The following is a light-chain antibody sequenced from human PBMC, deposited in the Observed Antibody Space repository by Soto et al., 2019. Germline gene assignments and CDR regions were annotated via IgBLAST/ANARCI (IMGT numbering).Light chain of an antibody. V-gene: IGKV1-6*01. CDR1: QGIRND. J-gene: IGKJ2*01. CDR3: LQDYSYPYT. CDR2: AAS. Sequence: AIQMTQSPSSLSTSVGDRVTITCRASQGIRNDLGWYQQKPGKAPKLLIYAASKLQSGVPSRFIGSGSGAEFTLTITSLQPEDFATYFCLQDYSYPYTFGQGTEVEIK.